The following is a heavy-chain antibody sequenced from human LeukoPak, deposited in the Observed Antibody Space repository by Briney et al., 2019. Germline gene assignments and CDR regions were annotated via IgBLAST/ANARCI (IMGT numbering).Heavy chain of an antibody. Sequence: SETLSLTCTVSGGSISSHYWSWIRQPPGKGLEWIGYIYYSGSTNYNPSLKSRVTISVDTSKNQFSLKLSSVTAADTAVYYCARGNGDYSMSVWFDPWGQGTLVTVSS. J-gene: IGHJ5*02. CDR2: IYYSGST. CDR1: GGSISSHY. D-gene: IGHD4-17*01. V-gene: IGHV4-59*11. CDR3: ARGNGDYSMSVWFDP.